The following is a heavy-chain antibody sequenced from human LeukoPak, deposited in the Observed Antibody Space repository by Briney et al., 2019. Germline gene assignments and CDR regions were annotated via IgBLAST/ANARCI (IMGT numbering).Heavy chain of an antibody. Sequence: GGSLRLSCAASGFTFSSYSMYWVRQAPGKGLEWVSSISSSSSYIYYADSVKGRFTISRDNAKNSLYLQMNSLRAEDTAVYYCAREIGGYCSSTSCYGPIDYWGQGTLVTVSS. D-gene: IGHD2-2*01. J-gene: IGHJ4*02. CDR2: ISSSSSYI. CDR3: AREIGGYCSSTSCYGPIDY. CDR1: GFTFSSYS. V-gene: IGHV3-21*01.